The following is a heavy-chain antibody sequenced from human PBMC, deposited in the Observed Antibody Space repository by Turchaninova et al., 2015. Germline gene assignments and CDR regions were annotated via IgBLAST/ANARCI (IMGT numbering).Heavy chain of an antibody. V-gene: IGHV4-38-2*01. CDR2: IYHSGRT. J-gene: IGHJ4*02. D-gene: IGHD1-26*01. CDR1: GDSISSDYY. Sequence: TCVVSGDSISSDYYWTWIRQPPGEGLEWVASIYHSGRTYYNPSLQSRVTVSVDTSKNQFSLRLTSVTAADTAVYYCARQPAQGKWYFDYWGRGALVTVSS. CDR3: ARQPAQGKWYFDY.